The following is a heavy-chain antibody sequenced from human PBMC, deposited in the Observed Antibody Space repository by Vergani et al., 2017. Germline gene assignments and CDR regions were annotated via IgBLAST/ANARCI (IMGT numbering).Heavy chain of an antibody. D-gene: IGHD3-3*01. CDR3: AKGGEYYDFWSGSD. V-gene: IGHV3-30*07. CDR1: GFDFSSYI. CDR2: ISFDGTNE. J-gene: IGHJ4*02. Sequence: QLVESGGGWVQPGGSLRLSCVVSGFDFSSYIMNWVRQAPGKGLEWVVGISFDGTNEYYPDLVKGRFTISRDIAKNTLYLQMNSLRAEDTAIYYCAKGGEYYDFWSGSDWGQGTLVTVSS.